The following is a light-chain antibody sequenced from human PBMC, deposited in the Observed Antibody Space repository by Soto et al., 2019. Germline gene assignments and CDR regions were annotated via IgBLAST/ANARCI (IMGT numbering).Light chain of an antibody. J-gene: IGKJ1*01. CDR2: GAS. V-gene: IGKV3-20*01. Sequence: EIVLTQSPGTLSLSPGERPTLSCRTSQSVSSSYLVWYQQKPGQAPRLLIYGASSRATGIPDRFSGSGSGTDFTLTVSRLEPEDFAVYYCQQYGSSPPWTFGQGNKVDIK. CDR1: QSVSSSY. CDR3: QQYGSSPPWT.